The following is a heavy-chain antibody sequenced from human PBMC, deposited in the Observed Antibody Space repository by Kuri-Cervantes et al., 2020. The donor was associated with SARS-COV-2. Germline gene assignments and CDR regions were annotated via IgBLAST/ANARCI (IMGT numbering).Heavy chain of an antibody. V-gene: IGHV4-39*01. D-gene: IGHD3-3*01. Sequence: LSLTCTVSGGSISSSSYYWGWIRQPPGKGLEWIGSIYYSGSTYYNPSLKSRVTISVDTSKNQFSLKLSSVTAADTAVYYCARRVPPWYDFWSGYYGMDVWGQGTTVTVSS. J-gene: IGHJ6*02. CDR3: ARRVPPWYDFWSGYYGMDV. CDR1: GGSISSSSYY. CDR2: IYYSGST.